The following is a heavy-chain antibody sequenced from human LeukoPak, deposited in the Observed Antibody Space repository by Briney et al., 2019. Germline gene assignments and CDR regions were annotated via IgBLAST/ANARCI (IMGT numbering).Heavy chain of an antibody. Sequence: SETLSLTCTVSGGSISSYYWTWIRQPAGKGLEWIGRIYTSGSTNYNPSLKSRVTVSVDTSKNQFSLKLSSVTAADTAVYYCASSSSGWFWNYWGQGTLVTVSS. CDR1: GGSISSYY. V-gene: IGHV4-4*07. J-gene: IGHJ4*01. D-gene: IGHD6-19*01. CDR3: ASSSSGWFWNY. CDR2: IYTSGST.